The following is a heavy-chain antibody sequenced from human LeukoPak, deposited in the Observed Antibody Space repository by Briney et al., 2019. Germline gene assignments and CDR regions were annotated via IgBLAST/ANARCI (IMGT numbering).Heavy chain of an antibody. CDR2: INPSSGGT. Sequence: ASVKVSCKASGYTFTGYYMHWVRQAPGQGLEWMGRINPSSGGTNYAQKFQGRVTMTRDTSISTAYMELSRLRSDDTAVYYCARGAPPYCSSTSCSLYYYYGMDVWGQGTTVTVSS. J-gene: IGHJ6*02. D-gene: IGHD2-2*01. CDR3: ARGAPPYCSSTSCSLYYYYGMDV. V-gene: IGHV1-2*06. CDR1: GYTFTGYY.